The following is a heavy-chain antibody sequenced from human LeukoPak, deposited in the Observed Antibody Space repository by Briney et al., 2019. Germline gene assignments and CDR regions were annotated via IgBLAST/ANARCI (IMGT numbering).Heavy chain of an antibody. CDR1: GFTFSSYS. J-gene: IGHJ3*02. CDR2: ISSSSSYI. Sequence: GSLRLSCAASGFTFSSYSMNWVRQAPGKGLEWVSSISSSSSYIYYADSVKGRFTISRDNAKNSLYLQMNSLRAEDTAVYYCARATWLLDAFDIWGQGTMVTVSS. CDR3: ARATWLLDAFDI. V-gene: IGHV3-21*01. D-gene: IGHD2-15*01.